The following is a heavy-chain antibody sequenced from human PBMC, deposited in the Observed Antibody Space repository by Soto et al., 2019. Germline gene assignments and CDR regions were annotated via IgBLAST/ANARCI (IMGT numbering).Heavy chain of an antibody. V-gene: IGHV1-69*02. CDR1: GCTFNSYT. D-gene: IGHD6-13*01. CDR2: FIPVLGVT. CDR3: ARVAAAAGPWYNWCDP. Sequence: QVQLVQSGAEVKKPGSSVKVSCRASGCTFNSYTLSWVRQAPGQGFEWLGRFIPVLGVTNYAQKFQGRVTLAADKSTSTAYMELNNRTSEDTAVYYWARVAAAAGPWYNWCDPWGQGTLVTVSS. J-gene: IGHJ5*02.